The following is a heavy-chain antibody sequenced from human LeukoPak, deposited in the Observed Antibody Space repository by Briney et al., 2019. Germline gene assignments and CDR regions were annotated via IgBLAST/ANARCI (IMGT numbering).Heavy chain of an antibody. V-gene: IGHV3-23*01. CDR1: GFIFNNYG. CDR3: AKGSSGYFFDL. Sequence: PGGSLRLSCAASGFIFNNYGLFWVRQAPGKGLEWVSAISNDGGGTTYADFVKGRFSVSRDNSKNTLFLQMNSLRAEDTALYYCAKGSSGYFFDLWGQGTLVTVSS. CDR2: ISNDGGGT. D-gene: IGHD3-22*01. J-gene: IGHJ4*02.